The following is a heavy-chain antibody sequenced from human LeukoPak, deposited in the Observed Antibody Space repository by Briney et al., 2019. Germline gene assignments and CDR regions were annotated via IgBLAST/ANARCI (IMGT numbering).Heavy chain of an antibody. J-gene: IGHJ3*02. CDR3: AREGALTVTKDAFDI. D-gene: IGHD4-17*01. CDR2: ISSSSSYI. Sequence: GGSLRLSCAASGFTFSSYSMNWVRQAPGKGLEWISSISSSSSYIYYADSVKGRFTISRDNAKNSLYLQMNSLRAEDTAVYYCAREGALTVTKDAFDIWGQGTMVTVSS. CDR1: GFTFSSYS. V-gene: IGHV3-21*01.